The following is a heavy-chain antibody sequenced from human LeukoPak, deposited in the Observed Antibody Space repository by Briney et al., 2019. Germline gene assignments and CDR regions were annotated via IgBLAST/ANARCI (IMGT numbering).Heavy chain of an antibody. CDR3: ASRYYDSSGYHGFDY. D-gene: IGHD3-22*01. V-gene: IGHV1-46*03. CDR1: GYTFTSYY. J-gene: IGHJ4*02. CDR2: INPSGGST. Sequence: GASVKVSCKASGYTFTSYYMHWVRQAPGQGLEWTGIINPSGGSTSYAQKFQGRVTMTRDTSTSTVYMELSSLRSEDTAVYYCASRYYDSSGYHGFDYWGQGTLVTVSS.